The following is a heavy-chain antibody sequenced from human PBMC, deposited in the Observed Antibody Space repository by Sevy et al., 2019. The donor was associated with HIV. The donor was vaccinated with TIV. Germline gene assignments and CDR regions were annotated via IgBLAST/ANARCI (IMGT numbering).Heavy chain of an antibody. V-gene: IGHV4-39*02. J-gene: IGHJ4*02. CDR3: ARVGEYSSADY. CDR2: IYNSGST. Sequence: SETLSLTCNVSGRSISSSSYYWGWIRQPPGKGLEWIGSIYNSGSTYYNPSLKSRVTISVDTSKNHFSLKLSSVTAADTAMYYCARVGEYSSADYWGQGTLVTVSS. D-gene: IGHD6-6*01. CDR1: GRSISSSSYY.